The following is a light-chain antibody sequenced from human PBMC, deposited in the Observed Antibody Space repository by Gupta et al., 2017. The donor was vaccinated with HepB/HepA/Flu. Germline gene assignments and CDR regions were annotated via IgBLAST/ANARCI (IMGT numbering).Light chain of an antibody. Sequence: SSVLTQPPSVSVAPGKTTRTTCRGNNIGSQSVHWYQQKPAQEPVQLIFYDSGRPSAVPERFFGCNKASNATPLTSSVEAGDDADDYYQVSYTNSVHGLFGGGTKLTVL. CDR1: NIGSQS. CDR2: YDS. J-gene: IGLJ2*01. CDR3: QVSYTNSVHGL. V-gene: IGLV3-21*04.